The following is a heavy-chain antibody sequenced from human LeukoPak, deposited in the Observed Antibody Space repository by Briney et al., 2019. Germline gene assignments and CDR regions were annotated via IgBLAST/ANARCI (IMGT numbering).Heavy chain of an antibody. D-gene: IGHD3-10*01. CDR3: ARERMYSGSGSTFPYYDY. Sequence: PGGSLRLSXAASGFTFSSYWMSWVRQPPGKGLEWVANIKPDGSEKYYVDSVKGRFTISRDNARNALFLGMNSLRAEDTAVYYCARERMYSGSGSTFPYYDYWGQGTLVIVSS. CDR2: IKPDGSEK. V-gene: IGHV3-7*01. CDR1: GFTFSSYW. J-gene: IGHJ4*02.